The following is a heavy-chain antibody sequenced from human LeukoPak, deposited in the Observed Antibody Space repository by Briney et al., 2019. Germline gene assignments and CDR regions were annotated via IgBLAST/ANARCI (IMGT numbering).Heavy chain of an antibody. D-gene: IGHD6-19*01. CDR2: ISSSSSYI. V-gene: IGHV3-21*01. Sequence: GGSLRLSCAASGFTFSSYSMNWVRQAPGXGLEWVSSISSSSSYIYYADSVKGRFTISRDNAKNSLYLQMNSLRAEDTAVYYCASGSGWYPKYYFDYWGQGTLVTVSS. CDR1: GFTFSSYS. J-gene: IGHJ4*02. CDR3: ASGSGWYPKYYFDY.